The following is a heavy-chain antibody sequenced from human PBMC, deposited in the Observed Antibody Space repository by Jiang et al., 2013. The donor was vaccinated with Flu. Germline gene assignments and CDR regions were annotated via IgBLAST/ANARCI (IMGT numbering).Heavy chain of an antibody. CDR1: GYSFTNYW. CDR3: ARHALESSGWHYFDH. CDR2: IDPRSSYT. V-gene: IGHV5-10-1*01. J-gene: IGHJ4*02. Sequence: SLTISCKTSGYSFTNYWITWVRQMPGKGLEWMGRIDPRSSYTSYSPSFQGHVTISVDKSITTAYLQWSSLEASDTAMYYCARHALESSGWHYFDHWGQGALVTVSS. D-gene: IGHD6-25*01.